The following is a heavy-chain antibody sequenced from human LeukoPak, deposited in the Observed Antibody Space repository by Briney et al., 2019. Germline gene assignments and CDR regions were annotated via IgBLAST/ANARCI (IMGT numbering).Heavy chain of an antibody. CDR1: AGSISISSYY. CDR3: ARDPRDGYAFDY. Sequence: PSDTQSLTCTVSAGSISISSYYCAWIRQPPGKGLEWIGSIYYSGSTYYNPSLKSRVTISVDKSKNQFSLKLSSVTAADTAVYYCARDPRDGYAFDYWGQGTLVTVSS. J-gene: IGHJ4*02. V-gene: IGHV4-39*07. CDR2: IYYSGST. D-gene: IGHD5-24*01.